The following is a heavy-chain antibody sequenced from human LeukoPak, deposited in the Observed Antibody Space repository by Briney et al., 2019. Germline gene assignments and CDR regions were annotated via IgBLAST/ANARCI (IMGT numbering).Heavy chain of an antibody. CDR1: GFTFSSYS. V-gene: IGHV3-21*01. CDR2: ISSSSSYI. CDR3: AGGSAYSNYYYYYGMDV. J-gene: IGHJ6*02. D-gene: IGHD4-11*01. Sequence: GGSLRLSCAASGFTFSSYSMNWVRQAPGKGLEWVSSISSSSSYIYYADSVKGRFTISRDNAKNSLYLQMNSLRAEDTAVYYCAGGSAYSNYYYYYGMDVWGQGTTVTVPS.